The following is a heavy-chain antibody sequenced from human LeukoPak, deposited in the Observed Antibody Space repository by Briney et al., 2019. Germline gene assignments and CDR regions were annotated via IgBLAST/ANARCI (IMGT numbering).Heavy chain of an antibody. CDR1: GDSVSGGGYY. J-gene: IGHJ4*02. V-gene: IGHV4-30-2*01. CDR3: ARSDIAAAWL. CDR2: IYHGGST. D-gene: IGHD6-13*01. Sequence: SQTLSLTCTVSGDSVSGGGYYWSWIRQPPGKGLERIGYIYHGGSTYYNPSLKSRVTTSVDRSKNQFSLKLSSVTAADTAVYYCARSDIAAAWLWGQGTLVTVSS.